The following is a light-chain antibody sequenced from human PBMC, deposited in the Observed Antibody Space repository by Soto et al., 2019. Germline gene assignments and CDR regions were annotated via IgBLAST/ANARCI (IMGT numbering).Light chain of an antibody. CDR2: AAS. CDR1: QSISNY. J-gene: IGKJ1*01. CDR3: QQTYSSPAT. Sequence: DIQMTQSTSSLSASVGDRVTITCRASQSISNYLNWYQHKPGKAPNLLIYAASTLHSGVPSMFSGSGSGTHFTLTISSLQPEDFATYYCQQTYSSPATFAQGTKFEI. V-gene: IGKV1-39*01.